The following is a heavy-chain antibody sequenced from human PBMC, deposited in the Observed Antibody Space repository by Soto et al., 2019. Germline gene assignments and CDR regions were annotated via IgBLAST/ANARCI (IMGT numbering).Heavy chain of an antibody. V-gene: IGHV3-74*01. CDR2: INSDGSVL. D-gene: IGHD2-15*01. J-gene: IGHJ6*03. Sequence: EVQLVESGGGLVQPGGSLRLSCAASGFTFSKYWMYWVRQAPGKGLVWVSRINSDGSVLSYADSVKGRLTISRDNVKNTLYLQMNSLRAEDTAVYYCARGDCVGGPCYSLAGSFYYYMDVWGKGTTVTVS. CDR3: ARGDCVGGPCYSLAGSFYYYMDV. CDR1: GFTFSKYW.